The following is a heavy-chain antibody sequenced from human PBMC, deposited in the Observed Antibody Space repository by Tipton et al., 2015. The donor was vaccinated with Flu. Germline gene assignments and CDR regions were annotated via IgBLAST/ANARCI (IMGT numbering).Heavy chain of an antibody. D-gene: IGHD3/OR15-3a*01. CDR1: GLTFSEAW. J-gene: IGHJ4*02. CDR3: AADVLGHGIWAGF. V-gene: IGHV3-15*05. CDR2: IKSKIDGEST. Sequence: GSLRLSCEASGLTFSEAWMTWVRQAPGKGLEWIGLIKSKIDGESTDYTAALKDRFSITRDDSKNTVDLQMSNLKIEDTGVYYCAADVLGHGIWAGFWGLGTLVTVSA.